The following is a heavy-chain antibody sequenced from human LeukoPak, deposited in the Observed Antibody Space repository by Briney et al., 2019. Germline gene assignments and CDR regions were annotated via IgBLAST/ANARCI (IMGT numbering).Heavy chain of an antibody. Sequence: SETLSLTCIVSGYSITSGYYWGWIRQPPGKGLEWIGEINHSGSTNYNPSLKSRVTISVDTSKNQFSLKLSSVTAADTAVYYCARVMVVDATMGPFDYWGQGTQVTVSS. CDR1: GYSITSGYY. CDR3: ARVMVVDATMGPFDY. D-gene: IGHD2-15*01. V-gene: IGHV4-38-2*02. J-gene: IGHJ4*02. CDR2: INHSGST.